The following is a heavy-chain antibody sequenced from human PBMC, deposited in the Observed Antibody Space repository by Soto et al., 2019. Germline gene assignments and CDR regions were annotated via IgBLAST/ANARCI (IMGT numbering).Heavy chain of an antibody. CDR3: ARDPQYFNSGFDL. CDR2: TYSRSKSIS. CDR1: GDRVSNNRAT. D-gene: IGHD6-19*01. J-gene: IGHJ4*02. V-gene: IGHV6-1*01. Sequence: PSETLSLTCPISGDRVSNNRATWNWIRQSPSGGLEWLGRTYSRSKSISVYAISVKSRISIDPNTSKTLTSLCWNPETPEEAAVYCCARDPQYFNSGFDLWGQRTRDTVSS.